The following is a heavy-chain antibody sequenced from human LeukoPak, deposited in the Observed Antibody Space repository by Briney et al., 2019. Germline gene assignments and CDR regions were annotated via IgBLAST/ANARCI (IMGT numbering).Heavy chain of an antibody. V-gene: IGHV3-33*01. D-gene: IGHD3-10*01. CDR3: ARDSPPGLGELFPDY. Sequence: GRSLRLSCAASGFTFSSYGMHWVRQAPGKGLGWVAVIWYDGSNKYYADSVKGRFTISRDNSKNTLYLQMNSLRAEDTAVYYCARDSPPGLGELFPDYWGQGTLVTVSS. CDR2: IWYDGSNK. J-gene: IGHJ4*02. CDR1: GFTFSSYG.